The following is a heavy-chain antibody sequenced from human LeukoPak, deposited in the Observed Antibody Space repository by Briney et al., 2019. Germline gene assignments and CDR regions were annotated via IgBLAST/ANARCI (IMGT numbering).Heavy chain of an antibody. CDR1: GFTFSSYA. D-gene: IGHD3-16*01. Sequence: PGGSLRLSCAASGFTFSSYAMHWVRQAPGKGLEWVAVISYDGSNKYYADSVKGRFTISRDNSKNTLYLQMNSLRVEDTAVYYCARDLGPTYCILDYWGQGTLVTVSS. J-gene: IGHJ4*02. V-gene: IGHV3-30-3*01. CDR2: ISYDGSNK. CDR3: ARDLGPTYCILDY.